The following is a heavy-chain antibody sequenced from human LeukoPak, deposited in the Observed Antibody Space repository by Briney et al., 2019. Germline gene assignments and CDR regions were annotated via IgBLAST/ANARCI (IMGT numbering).Heavy chain of an antibody. J-gene: IGHJ5*02. CDR1: GGSLSSYY. CDR2: VYTSGST. V-gene: IGHV4-4*09. Sequence: SETLSLTCTVSGGSLSSYYWSWIRQPPGKGLEWIGYVYTSGSTNYNPSLKSRVTISVDTSKNQFSLKLSSVTAADTAVYYCARFVVVVAARYNWFDPWGQGTLVTVSS. CDR3: ARFVVVVAARYNWFDP. D-gene: IGHD2-15*01.